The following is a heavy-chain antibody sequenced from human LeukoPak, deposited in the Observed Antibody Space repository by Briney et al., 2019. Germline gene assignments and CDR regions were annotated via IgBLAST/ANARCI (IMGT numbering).Heavy chain of an antibody. V-gene: IGHV3-9*01. CDR1: GFTFDNYA. J-gene: IGHJ4*02. Sequence: PGGSLRLSCAASGFTFDNYAMHWVRQAPGKGLEWVSGIAWNSGNTGFADSVKGRFTISRDNAENSLSLQMNSLTPEDTAFYFCAKDMNSYGSGSSYNPWGPFDSWGQGTPVTVSS. CDR2: IAWNSGNT. D-gene: IGHD3-10*01. CDR3: AKDMNSYGSGSSYNPWGPFDS.